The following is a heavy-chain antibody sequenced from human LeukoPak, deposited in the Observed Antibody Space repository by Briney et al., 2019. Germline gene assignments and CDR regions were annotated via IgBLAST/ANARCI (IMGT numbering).Heavy chain of an antibody. CDR2: LYDSGSA. J-gene: IGHJ3*02. CDR1: GGSISSYY. D-gene: IGHD6-6*01. Sequence: SETLSLTCTVSGGSISSYYWSWTRQPPGKGLEWIGYLYDSGSANYNPLLRSRVTISVDTSKNQFSLKLSSVTAADTAVYYCARHFSSWAFDIWGQGTKVTVSS. CDR3: ARHFSSWAFDI. V-gene: IGHV4-59*08.